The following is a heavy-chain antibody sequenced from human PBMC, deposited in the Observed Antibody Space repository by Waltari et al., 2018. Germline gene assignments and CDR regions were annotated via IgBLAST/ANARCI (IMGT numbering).Heavy chain of an antibody. V-gene: IGHV4-34*01. Sequence: QVQLQPWGAGLLKPSETLSLTCAVYGGSFSGYYWSWIRQPPGKGLEWIGESNHGGSTNSDPSLMTRFTISVDTSKNQFSLKLNSLTAADTAVYYCARNDGSSRLNWFDPWGQGTLVTVSS. CDR1: GGSFSGYY. CDR3: ARNDGSSRLNWFDP. D-gene: IGHD6-13*01. CDR2: SNHGGST. J-gene: IGHJ5*02.